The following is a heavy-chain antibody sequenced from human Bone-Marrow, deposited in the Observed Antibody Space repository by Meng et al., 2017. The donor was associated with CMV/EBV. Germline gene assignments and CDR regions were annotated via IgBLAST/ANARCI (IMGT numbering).Heavy chain of an antibody. CDR1: GFTFNRYA. V-gene: IGHV3-23*01. D-gene: IGHD2-15*01. J-gene: IGHJ4*01. Sequence: GGSLRLSCAASGFTFNRYAMSWVRQAPGKGLEWVSAISGSGGTTYYADSVKGRFTISRDNSRNTLFLQMNSLRAEDTAVYYCAKDGGWSYLDYWVQGTLVTVSS. CDR2: ISGSGGTT. CDR3: AKDGGWSYLDY.